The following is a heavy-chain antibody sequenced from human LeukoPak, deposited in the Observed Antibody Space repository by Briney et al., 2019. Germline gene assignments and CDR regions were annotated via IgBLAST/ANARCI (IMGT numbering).Heavy chain of an antibody. Sequence: GESLKISCKGSGYSFTSYWIGWVPQMPGKGLEWMGIIYPGDSDTRYSPSFQGQVTISADKSISTAYLQWSSLKASDTAMYYCARLPYYYGSGKSPYNWFDPWGQGTLVTVSS. CDR2: IYPGDSDT. V-gene: IGHV5-51*01. J-gene: IGHJ5*02. D-gene: IGHD3-10*01. CDR1: GYSFTSYW. CDR3: ARLPYYYGSGKSPYNWFDP.